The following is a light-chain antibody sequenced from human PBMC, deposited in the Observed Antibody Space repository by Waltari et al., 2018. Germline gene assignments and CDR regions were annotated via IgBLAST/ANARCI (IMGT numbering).Light chain of an antibody. CDR2: AAS. CDR3: QQTYSTLPIT. J-gene: IGKJ5*01. V-gene: IGKV1-39*01. Sequence: DIQIIQSPSSLTASVGDRVTVTCRASQSISNYLNWYQQKPGKAPKLLIYAASSLQSGVPSRFSGSGSGTDFTLTISSLQPEDFATYYCQQTYSTLPITFGQGTRLETK. CDR1: QSISNY.